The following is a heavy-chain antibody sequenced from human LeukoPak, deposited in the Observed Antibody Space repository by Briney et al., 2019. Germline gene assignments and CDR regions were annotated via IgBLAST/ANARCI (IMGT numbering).Heavy chain of an antibody. CDR1: GFTFDDYG. CDR2: ISGSGGYT. Sequence: GGSLRLSCAASGFTFDDYGMSWVRQAPGKGLEWVSTISGSGGYTYYADSVKGRFTISRDNSKNTLYLQMNSLRAEDTAVYYCAKDMARGYCSNTNCYNFDYWGQGTLVTVSS. J-gene: IGHJ4*02. CDR3: AKDMARGYCSNTNCYNFDY. V-gene: IGHV3-23*01. D-gene: IGHD2-2*02.